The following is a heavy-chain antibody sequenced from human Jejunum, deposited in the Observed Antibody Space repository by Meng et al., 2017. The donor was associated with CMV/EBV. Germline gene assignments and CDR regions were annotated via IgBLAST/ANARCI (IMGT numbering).Heavy chain of an antibody. CDR2: ISPTSVYR. CDR1: LISYG. Sequence: LISYGMNWVRQAPGKGLEWVSSISPTSVYRYYAESLQGRFTISRDNANNSVYLQLNSLRAEDTAVYYCARRSCTTMFCESRDAFDVWGQGTMVT. CDR3: ARRSCTTMFCESRDAFDV. J-gene: IGHJ3*01. D-gene: IGHD3-9*01. V-gene: IGHV3-21*06.